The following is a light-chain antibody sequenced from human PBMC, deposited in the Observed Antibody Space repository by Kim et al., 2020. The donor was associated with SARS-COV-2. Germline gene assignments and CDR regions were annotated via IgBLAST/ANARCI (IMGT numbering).Light chain of an antibody. V-gene: IGLV3-27*01. CDR2: KDS. J-gene: IGLJ3*02. CDR3: YSAADNIGV. CDR1: VLAKKY. Sequence: SYELTQPSSVSVSPEQTARITCSGDVLAKKYARWFQQKPGQAPVVVIYKDSERPSGIPERFSGSSSGTTVTLTISGVQVEDEADYYCYSAADNIGVFGGGTQLTVL.